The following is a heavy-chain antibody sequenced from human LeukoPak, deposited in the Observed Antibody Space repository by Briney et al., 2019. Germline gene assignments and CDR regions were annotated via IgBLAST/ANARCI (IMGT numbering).Heavy chain of an antibody. Sequence: ASVKVSCKASGYTFTSYDINWVRQATGQGLEGMGWMNPNSGNTDYAQKFQGRVTMTRDTPITTAYMELSSLRSEDTAVYYCARGRWLQQRPNWLDPWGQGTLVTVSS. J-gene: IGHJ5*02. V-gene: IGHV1-8*01. CDR3: ARGRWLQQRPNWLDP. CDR1: GYTFTSYD. D-gene: IGHD5-24*01. CDR2: MNPNSGNT.